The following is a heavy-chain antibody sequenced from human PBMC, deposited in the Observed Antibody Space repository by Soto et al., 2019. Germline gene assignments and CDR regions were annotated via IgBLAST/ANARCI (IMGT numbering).Heavy chain of an antibody. D-gene: IGHD2-2*01. Sequence: GSQRLSCAASGFNFSRYWMSWVHQAKGKGLEWVANIKQDGSEKYYVDSVKGRFTISRDNAKNSLYLQMNSLRAEDTAVYYCARDQVVVVPAAMTDYWGQGTLVTVSS. CDR2: IKQDGSEK. V-gene: IGHV3-7*01. CDR3: ARDQVVVVPAAMTDY. CDR1: GFNFSRYW. J-gene: IGHJ4*02.